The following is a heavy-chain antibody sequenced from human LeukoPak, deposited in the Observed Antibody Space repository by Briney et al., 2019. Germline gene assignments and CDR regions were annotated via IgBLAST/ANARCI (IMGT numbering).Heavy chain of an antibody. CDR3: ARKVGATDPEPEELDY. CDR1: GFTFDDYG. J-gene: IGHJ4*02. Sequence: GGSLRLSCAASGFTFDDYGMSWVRHAPGKGLEWVSGINWNGGSTGYADSVKGRLTISRDNAKNSLYLQMNSLRAEDTALYYCARKVGATDPEPEELDYWGQGTLVTVSS. D-gene: IGHD1-26*01. V-gene: IGHV3-20*04. CDR2: INWNGGST.